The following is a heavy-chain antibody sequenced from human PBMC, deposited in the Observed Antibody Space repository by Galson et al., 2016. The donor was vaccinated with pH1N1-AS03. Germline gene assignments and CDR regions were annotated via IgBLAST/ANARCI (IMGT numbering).Heavy chain of an antibody. V-gene: IGHV1-18*01. CDR1: GYNFVTYG. Sequence: SVKVSCKASGYNFVTYGITWVRQGPGQGLEWRGWINPYSTNTNYAKKVQDRVTMTADTSTTTAHLDLRNLGSDDTAVYYCARVVAGRPFLIDYWGQGTLVIVSS. CDR3: ARVVAGRPFLIDY. CDR2: INPYSTNT. J-gene: IGHJ4*02. D-gene: IGHD6-6*01.